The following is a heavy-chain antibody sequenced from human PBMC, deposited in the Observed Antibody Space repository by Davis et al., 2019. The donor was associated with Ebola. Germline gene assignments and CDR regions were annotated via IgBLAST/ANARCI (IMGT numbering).Heavy chain of an antibody. D-gene: IGHD6-6*01. CDR1: GYSFNTYW. V-gene: IGHV5-51*01. CDR2: FHPGTSDL. J-gene: IGHJ2*01. CDR3: ARVNRIAARYWYFDL. Sequence: PGGSLRLSCKASGYSFNTYWIGWVRQMPGKGLEWMGHFHPGTSDLKYSPSFQGQIDISVDKSISTAYLQWSSLKASDTAMYFCARVNRIAARYWYFDLWGRGTLVTVSS.